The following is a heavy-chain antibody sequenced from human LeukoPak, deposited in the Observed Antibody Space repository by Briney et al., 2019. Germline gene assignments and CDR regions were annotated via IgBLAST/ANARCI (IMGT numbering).Heavy chain of an antibody. CDR1: GFTFSGYA. V-gene: IGHV3-48*02. CDR3: ARDTIYSSGWYYFDY. Sequence: GGSLRLSCAASGFTFSGYAMNWVRQAPGKGLEWVSYVSRSGGTTYYADSVKGRFTISRDNAKNLLYLQMNSLRDEDTAVYYCARDTIYSSGWYYFDYWGQGTLVTVSS. J-gene: IGHJ4*02. D-gene: IGHD6-19*01. CDR2: VSRSGGTT.